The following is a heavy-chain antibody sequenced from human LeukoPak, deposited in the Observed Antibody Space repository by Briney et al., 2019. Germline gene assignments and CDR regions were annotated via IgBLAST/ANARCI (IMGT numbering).Heavy chain of an antibody. CDR2: IYTSGST. CDR1: GGSISSYY. CDR3: ARLGRDGYNFDY. D-gene: IGHD5-24*01. Sequence: PSETLSLTCTVSGGSISSYYWSWIRQPPGKGLEWIGYIYTSGSTNYNPSLKSRVTISVDTSKNQFSLKLSSLTAADTAVYYCARLGRDGYNFDYWGQGTLVTVSS. V-gene: IGHV4-4*09. J-gene: IGHJ4*02.